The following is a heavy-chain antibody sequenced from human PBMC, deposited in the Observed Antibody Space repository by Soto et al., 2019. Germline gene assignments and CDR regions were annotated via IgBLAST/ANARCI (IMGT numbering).Heavy chain of an antibody. J-gene: IGHJ4*02. D-gene: IGHD6-13*01. CDR2: MNPNSGNT. CDR1: GYTFTSYD. Sequence: QVQLVQSGAEVKKPGASVKVSCKASGYTFTSYDINWVRQATGQGLEWMGWMNPNSGNTGYAQKFQGRVTMTRNTSISTAYMELSSLRSEDTAVHYCARGHVAAAGIEVPFDYWGQGTLVTVSS. CDR3: ARGHVAAAGIEVPFDY. V-gene: IGHV1-8*01.